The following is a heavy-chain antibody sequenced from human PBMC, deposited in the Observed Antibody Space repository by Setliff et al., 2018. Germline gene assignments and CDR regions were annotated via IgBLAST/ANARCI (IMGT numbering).Heavy chain of an antibody. J-gene: IGHJ4*02. D-gene: IGHD1-26*01. CDR1: GYSISSGYY. V-gene: IGHV4-38-2*01. CDR3: ARVPGGRFDY. CDR2: IYHSGST. Sequence: SETLSLTCAVSGYSISSGYYWGWVRQPPGKGLEWIGSIYHSGSTYHNPSLKSRVTISVDTSKNQFSLKLSSVTAADTAVYYCARVPGGRFDYWGQGTLVSLL.